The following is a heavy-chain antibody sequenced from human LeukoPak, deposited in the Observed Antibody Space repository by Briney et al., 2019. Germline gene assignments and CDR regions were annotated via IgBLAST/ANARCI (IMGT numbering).Heavy chain of an antibody. CDR3: ARDRSVGVLPAPPFDF. CDR2: VFHSGNT. CDR1: GYSISSTYY. V-gene: IGHV4-38-2*02. J-gene: IGHJ4*02. D-gene: IGHD2-2*01. Sequence: SETLSLTCTVSGYSISSTYYWGWIRQPPGKGLEWVGSVFHSGNTYYNPPLKSRLTISADTSKNQFSLTLTSVTAADTAVYYCARDRSVGVLPAPPFDFWGQGTLVTVSS.